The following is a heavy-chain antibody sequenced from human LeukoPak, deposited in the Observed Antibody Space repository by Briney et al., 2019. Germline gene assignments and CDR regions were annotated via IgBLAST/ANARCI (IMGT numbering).Heavy chain of an antibody. D-gene: IGHD6-19*01. J-gene: IGHJ4*02. CDR3: ARAPRAVAGDY. CDR2: IKEDGSEK. V-gene: IGHV3-7*01. Sequence: GGSLRLSCAASGLTYSIYWMSWVRQAPGKGLKWVANIKEDGSEKYYVDSVKGRFTISRDNTKNSVYLQMSSLRAEDTAVYYCARAPRAVAGDYWGQGTLVTVSS. CDR1: GLTYSIYW.